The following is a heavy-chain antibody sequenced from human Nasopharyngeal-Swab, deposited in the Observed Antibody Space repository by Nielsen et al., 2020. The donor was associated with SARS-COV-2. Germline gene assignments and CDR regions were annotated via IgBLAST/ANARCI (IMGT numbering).Heavy chain of an antibody. J-gene: IGHJ4*02. CDR1: GYTFTRYY. D-gene: IGHD6-19*01. CDR3: ARGARFAVDYFDY. Sequence: ASVKVSCKASGYTFTRYYMHWVRQAPGQGLEWMGIINPSGGSTSHAQKFQGRVKMTRDTSTSTLYMELSSLRFEDTAVYYCARGARFAVDYFDYWGQGTLVTVSS. V-gene: IGHV1-46*01. CDR2: INPSGGST.